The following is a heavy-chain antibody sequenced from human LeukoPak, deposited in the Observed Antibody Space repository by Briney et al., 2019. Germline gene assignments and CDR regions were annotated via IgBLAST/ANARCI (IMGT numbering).Heavy chain of an antibody. V-gene: IGHV3-21*01. CDR3: ARDWALGYCSSTSCYTNY. CDR1: GFTLSSYS. Sequence: GGSLRLSCAASGFTLSSYSMNWVRQAPGKGLEWVSSISSSSSYIYYADSVKGRFTISRDNAKNSLYLQMNSLRAEDTAVYYCARDWALGYCSSTSCYTNYWGQGTLVTVSS. J-gene: IGHJ4*02. CDR2: ISSSSSYI. D-gene: IGHD2-2*02.